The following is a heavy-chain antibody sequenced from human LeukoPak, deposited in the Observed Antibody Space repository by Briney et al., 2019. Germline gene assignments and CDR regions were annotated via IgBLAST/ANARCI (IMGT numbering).Heavy chain of an antibody. D-gene: IGHD6-13*01. CDR3: AKDIGAAAAGTIFDY. CDR1: GFTFDDYA. J-gene: IGHJ4*01. V-gene: IGHV3-9*01. CDR2: ISWNSGSI. Sequence: GGSLRLSCAASGFTFDDYAMHWVRQAPGKGLEWVSGISWNSGSIGYADSVKGRFTISRDNAKNSLYLQMNSLRAEDTALYYCAKDIGAAAAGTIFDYWGQGTLVTVSS.